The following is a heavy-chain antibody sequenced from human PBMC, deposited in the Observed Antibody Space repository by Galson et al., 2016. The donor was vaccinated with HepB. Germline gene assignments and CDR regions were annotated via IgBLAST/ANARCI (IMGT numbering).Heavy chain of an antibody. CDR2: INTNTGTP. Sequence: SVKVSCKASGYSFTTYTMNWVRQAPGQGLEWMGWINTNTGTPTYAQGFTGRFVFSLDTSVSTAYLEISSLKAEDTGVYYCARDPSVRLLRHFDFWSRGTLVTVSS. CDR3: ARDPSVRLLRHFDF. D-gene: IGHD6-25*01. J-gene: IGHJ2*01. V-gene: IGHV7-4-1*02. CDR1: GYSFTTYT.